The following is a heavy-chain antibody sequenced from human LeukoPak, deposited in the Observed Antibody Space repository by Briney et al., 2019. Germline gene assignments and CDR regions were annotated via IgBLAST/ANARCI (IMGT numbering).Heavy chain of an antibody. D-gene: IGHD6-25*01. CDR3: ARSATPGYYNGMDV. V-gene: IGHV5-10-1*01. Sequence: PGESLKISCKGSGYSFTTYWITWLGHMPGKGLEWMGRIDPSDSYSTYSPSTQGHVTISADKSISTAYLQWSSLKASDTAMYYCARSATPGYYNGMDVWGQGTTVTVSS. CDR2: IDPSDSYS. J-gene: IGHJ6*02. CDR1: GYSFTTYW.